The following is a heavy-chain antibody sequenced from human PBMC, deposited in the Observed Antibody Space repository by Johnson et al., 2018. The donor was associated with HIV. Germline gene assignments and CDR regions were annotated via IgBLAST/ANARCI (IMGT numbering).Heavy chain of an antibody. CDR1: GFTVSSNY. J-gene: IGHJ3*02. CDR3: ARDRGRGGYSYGRGDAFDI. Sequence: SLRLSCAASGFTVSSNYMSWVRQAPGKGLEWVSVIYSGGSTYYADSVKGRFTISRDNAKNSLYLQMNSLRAEDTAVYYCARDRGRGGYSYGRGDAFDIWGQGTMVTVSS. V-gene: IGHV3-66*01. D-gene: IGHD5-18*01. CDR2: IYSGGST.